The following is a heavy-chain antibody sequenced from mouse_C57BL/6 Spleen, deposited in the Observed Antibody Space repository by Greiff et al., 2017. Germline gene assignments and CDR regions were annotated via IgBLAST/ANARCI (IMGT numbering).Heavy chain of an antibody. CDR2: ISSGSSTI. D-gene: IGHD2-1*01. J-gene: IGHJ1*03. CDR3: ARRNYVYWYFDV. CDR1: GFTFSDYG. V-gene: IGHV5-17*01. Sequence: EVKLMESGGGLVKPGGSLKLSCAASGFTFSDYGMHWVRQAPEKGLEWVAYISSGSSTIYYADTVKGRFTISRDNAKNTLFLQLTSLRSEDTAVYYCARRNYVYWYFDVWGTGTTVTVSS.